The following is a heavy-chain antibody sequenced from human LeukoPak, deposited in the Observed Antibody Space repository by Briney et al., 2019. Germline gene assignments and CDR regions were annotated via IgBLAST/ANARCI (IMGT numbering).Heavy chain of an antibody. D-gene: IGHD2-2*01. CDR2: ISYDGSNK. CDR3: ARGYCSSISCYVDY. CDR1: GFIFSNYA. V-gene: IGHV3-30*04. J-gene: IGHJ4*02. Sequence: TGGSLRLSGAASGFIFSNYAIHWVRQAPGKGLEWVAVISYDGSNKYYADSVKGRFTISRDISKNTLYLQMNSLRAEDTAVYYCARGYCSSISCYVDYWGQGTLVTVSS.